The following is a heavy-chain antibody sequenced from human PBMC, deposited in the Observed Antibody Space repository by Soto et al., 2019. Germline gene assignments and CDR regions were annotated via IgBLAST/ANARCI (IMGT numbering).Heavy chain of an antibody. CDR2: IVVGSGNT. D-gene: IGHD1-1*01. J-gene: IGHJ6*02. CDR1: GFTFTSSA. CDR3: AGATTFYYYYHGMDV. V-gene: IGHV1-58*01. Sequence: SVKVSCKASGFTFTSSAVQWVRQARGQRLEWIGWIVVGSGNTNYAQKFQERVTITRDMSTSTAYMELSSLRSEDTAVYYCAGATTFYYYYHGMDVWGQGTTVTVSS.